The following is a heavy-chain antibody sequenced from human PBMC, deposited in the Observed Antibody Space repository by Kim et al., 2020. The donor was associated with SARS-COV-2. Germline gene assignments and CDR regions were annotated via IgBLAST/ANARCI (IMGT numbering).Heavy chain of an antibody. CDR2: GTT. CDR3: AKGDTAMAS. V-gene: IGHV3-23*01. J-gene: IGHJ5*02. D-gene: IGHD5-18*01. Sequence: GTTYYADSVKGRFTISRDKSKNTLYLQMNSLRAEDTAVYYCAKGDTAMASWGQGTLVTVSS.